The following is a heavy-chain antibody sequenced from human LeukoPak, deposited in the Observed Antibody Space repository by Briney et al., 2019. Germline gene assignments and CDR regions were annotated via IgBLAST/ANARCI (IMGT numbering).Heavy chain of an antibody. CDR3: GRAHRRSSTFDL. CDR1: GFTFSDYG. CDR2: IWYDGSKK. D-gene: IGHD6-6*01. J-gene: IGHJ4*02. Sequence: HTGGSLRLSCAASGFTFSDYGIHWVRQAPGQGLEWVALIWYDGSKKYYADSVKGRFTISRDNTKNTLYLQLNSLRADDTAVYYWGRAHRRSSTFDLWGQGTLVTVSS. V-gene: IGHV3-33*01.